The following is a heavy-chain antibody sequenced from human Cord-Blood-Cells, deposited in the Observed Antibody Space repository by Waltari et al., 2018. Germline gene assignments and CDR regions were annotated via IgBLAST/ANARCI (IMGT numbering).Heavy chain of an antibody. V-gene: IGHV3-30*02. CDR1: GFTFSRYG. J-gene: IGHJ3*02. Sequence: QVQLVESGGGVVQPGGSLRLSCAASGFTFSRYGLHWLRQAPGKGLEWVAFIRYDGSNKYYADSVKGRFTISRDNSKNTLYLQMNSLRAEDTAVYYCAKVYGSGSYDAFDIWGQGTMVTVSS. D-gene: IGHD3-10*01. CDR2: IRYDGSNK. CDR3: AKVYGSGSYDAFDI.